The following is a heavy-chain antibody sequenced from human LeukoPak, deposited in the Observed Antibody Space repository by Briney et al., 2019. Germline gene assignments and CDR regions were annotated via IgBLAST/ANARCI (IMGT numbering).Heavy chain of an antibody. CDR3: ARTWSVLPRRGAFDI. CDR2: INPNSGGT. Sequence: ASVKVSCRASGYTFTGYYMHWVRQAPGQGLEWMGWINPNSGGTNYAQKFQGRVTMTRDTSKNQFSLKLSSVTPEDTAVYYCARTWSVLPRRGAFDIWGQGTMVTVSS. D-gene: IGHD2-8*01. CDR1: GYTFTGYY. V-gene: IGHV1-2*02. J-gene: IGHJ3*02.